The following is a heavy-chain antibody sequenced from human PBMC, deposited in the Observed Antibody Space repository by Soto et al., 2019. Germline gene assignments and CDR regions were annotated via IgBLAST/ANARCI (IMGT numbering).Heavy chain of an antibody. CDR1: GGSISSSNW. J-gene: IGHJ3*02. Sequence: SETLSLTCAVSGGSISSSNWWSWVRQPPGKGLEWIGEIYHSGSTNYNPYLKSRVTISVDKSKNQFSLKLSFVTAADTAVYYCVRDRGAAAGMGDAFDIWGQGTMVTVSS. CDR3: VRDRGAAAGMGDAFDI. CDR2: IYHSGST. V-gene: IGHV4-4*02. D-gene: IGHD6-13*01.